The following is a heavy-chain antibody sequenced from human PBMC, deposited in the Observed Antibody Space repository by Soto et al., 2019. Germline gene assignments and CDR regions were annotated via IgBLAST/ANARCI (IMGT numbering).Heavy chain of an antibody. CDR1: GGTFSSYA. CDR2: IIPIFGTA. J-gene: IGHJ6*02. Sequence: SVKVSCKASGGTFSSYAISWVRQAPGQGLEWMGGIIPIFGTANYAQKFQGRVTITADESTSTAYMELSSLRSEDTAVYYCARCPVSYIVEAGYGYYYGMDVWGQGTTVTVSS. D-gene: IGHD5-12*01. CDR3: ARCPVSYIVEAGYGYYYGMDV. V-gene: IGHV1-69*13.